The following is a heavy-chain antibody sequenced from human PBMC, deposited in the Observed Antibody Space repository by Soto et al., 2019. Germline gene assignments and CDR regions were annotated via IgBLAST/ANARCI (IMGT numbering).Heavy chain of an antibody. J-gene: IGHJ5*02. Sequence: RSLTCTVSGGSISSYYWSWIRQPPGKGLEWIGYIYYSGSTNYNPSLKSRVTISVDTSKNQFSLKLSSVTAADTAVYYCARAQYSSGWYEARNGENWFDPWGQGTLVTVSA. V-gene: IGHV4-59*01. CDR2: IYYSGST. CDR1: GGSISSYY. D-gene: IGHD6-19*01. CDR3: ARAQYSSGWYEARNGENWFDP.